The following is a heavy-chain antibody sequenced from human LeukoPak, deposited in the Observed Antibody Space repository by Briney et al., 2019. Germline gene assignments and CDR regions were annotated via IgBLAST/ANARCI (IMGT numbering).Heavy chain of an antibody. Sequence: GGSLRLSCAASGFTFSSYWMSWVRQAPGKGLEWVANIKQDGSEKYYVDSVKGRFTISRDNAKNSLYLQMNSLRDEDTAVYYCARGPNWNYVGYFDYWGQGTLVTVSS. CDR1: GFTFSSYW. V-gene: IGHV3-7*01. CDR2: IKQDGSEK. J-gene: IGHJ4*02. D-gene: IGHD1-7*01. CDR3: ARGPNWNYVGYFDY.